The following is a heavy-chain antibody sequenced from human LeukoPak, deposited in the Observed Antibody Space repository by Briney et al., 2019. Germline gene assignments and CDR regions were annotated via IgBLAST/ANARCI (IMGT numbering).Heavy chain of an antibody. CDR2: INLTGRT. J-gene: IGHJ6*03. CDR1: GGSFSGYY. Sequence: SDTLSLTCAVYGGSFSGYYWSWIRQPPGKALEWMGEINLTGRTKHNPCLKSRVTVSLDQCNNQFSLKLNSVHAADTAVYCCARGGGGVIITSYYYYLDVWAKGTTVTVSS. CDR3: ARGGGGVIITSYYYYLDV. D-gene: IGHD3-3*01. V-gene: IGHV4-34*01.